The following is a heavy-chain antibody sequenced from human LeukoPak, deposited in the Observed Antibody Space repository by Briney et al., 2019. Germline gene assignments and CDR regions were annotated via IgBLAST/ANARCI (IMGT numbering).Heavy chain of an antibody. CDR1: GFTFSSYS. CDR2: ISSSSSYI. Sequence: PGGSLRLSCAASGFTFSSYSMNWVRQAPGKGLEWVSSISSSSSYIYYADSVKGRFTISRDNAKNSLYLQMNSLRAEDTAVYYCAKARGDGHNWDASDIWGQGTMVTVSS. V-gene: IGHV3-21*01. D-gene: IGHD5-24*01. J-gene: IGHJ3*02. CDR3: AKARGDGHNWDASDI.